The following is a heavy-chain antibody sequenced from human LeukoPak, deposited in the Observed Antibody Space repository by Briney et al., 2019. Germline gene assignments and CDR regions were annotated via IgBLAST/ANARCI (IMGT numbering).Heavy chain of an antibody. V-gene: IGHV3-48*01. CDR2: ISPSSSTI. CDR3: AKASTWAEFYYYYMDV. CDR1: GFTFSGKS. D-gene: IGHD2/OR15-2a*01. J-gene: IGHJ6*03. Sequence: GGSLRLSCAASGFTFSGKSMNWVRQAPGKGLEWVSYISPSSSTIYYADSVKGRFTISRDNSKNTLYLQMNSLRAEDTAVYYCAKASTWAEFYYYYMDVWGKGTTVTVSS.